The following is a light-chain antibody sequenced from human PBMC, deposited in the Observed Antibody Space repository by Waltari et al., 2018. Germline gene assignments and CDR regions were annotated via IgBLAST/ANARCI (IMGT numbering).Light chain of an antibody. V-gene: IGLV1-44*01. J-gene: IGLJ2*01. Sequence: QSVLTQPPSASGTPGQGVTISCSGSRSNIGTNTVNWYQQLPGTAPKVLMYSNNQRPSGVPDRFSGSKSGPSASLAVSGLQSEDEGDYYCATWDDSLNGVVFGGGTKLTVL. CDR2: SNN. CDR3: ATWDDSLNGVV. CDR1: RSNIGTNT.